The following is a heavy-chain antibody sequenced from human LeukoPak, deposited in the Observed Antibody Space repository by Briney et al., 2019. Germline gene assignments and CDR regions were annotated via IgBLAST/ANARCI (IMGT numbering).Heavy chain of an antibody. J-gene: IGHJ4*02. CDR3: ARGLGGY. Sequence: TSETLSLTCSVSGGSISGYYWSWIRQPPGKGLEWIGYIHYRGSTNYNPSLKSRITISVDQSKNQFSLKLSSVTTADTAVYYCARGLGGYWGQGTLVTVSS. CDR2: IHYRGST. CDR1: GGSISGYY. V-gene: IGHV4-59*01.